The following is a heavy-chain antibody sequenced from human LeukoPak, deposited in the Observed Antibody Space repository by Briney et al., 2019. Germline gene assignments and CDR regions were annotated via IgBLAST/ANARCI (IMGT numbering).Heavy chain of an antibody. V-gene: IGHV4-31*03. CDR3: ARDAGYYFDY. D-gene: IGHD1-14*01. CDR2: IYYSGRT. CDR1: GGSINSTFY. J-gene: IGHJ4*02. Sequence: SETLSLTCTVSGGSINSTFYWGWIHQHPGKGLEWIGYIYYSGRTYYNPSLKSRLTMSVDTSQNQLSLKLTSVIAADTAVYYCARDAGYYFDYWGQGTLVTVSS.